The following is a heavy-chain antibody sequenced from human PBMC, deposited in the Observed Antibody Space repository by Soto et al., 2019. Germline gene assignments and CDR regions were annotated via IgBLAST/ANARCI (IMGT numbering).Heavy chain of an antibody. V-gene: IGHV5-51*01. CDR3: ARRDCNDEDWLDS. J-gene: IGHJ5*01. CDR1: GYSFTSYW. Sequence: GESLKISCKGSGYSFTSYWIGWVRQMHGKGLVWMRNTCAGNSDTRYSTTLQTQATGSADKYISLTSPQRSTLKAADSYMYYCARRDCNDEDWLDSWGAGTIVTVYS. D-gene: IGHD2-21*02. CDR2: TCAGNSDT.